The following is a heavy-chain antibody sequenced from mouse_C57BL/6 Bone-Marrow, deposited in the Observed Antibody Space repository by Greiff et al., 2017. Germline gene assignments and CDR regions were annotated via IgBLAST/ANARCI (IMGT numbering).Heavy chain of an antibody. V-gene: IGHV1-64*01. CDR1: GYTFTSYW. CDR3: ARMGHYSNYGFAY. D-gene: IGHD2-5*01. J-gene: IGHJ3*01. Sequence: QVQLKQPGAELVKPGASVKLSCKASGYTFTSYWMHWVKQRPGQGLEWIGMIHPNSGSTNYNEKFKSKATLTVDKSSSTAYMQLSSLTSEDSAVYYCARMGHYSNYGFAYWGQGTLVTVSA. CDR2: IHPNSGST.